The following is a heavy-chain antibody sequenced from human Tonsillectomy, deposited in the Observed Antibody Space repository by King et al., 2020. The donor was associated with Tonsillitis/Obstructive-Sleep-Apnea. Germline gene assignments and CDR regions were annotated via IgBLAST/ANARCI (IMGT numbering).Heavy chain of an antibody. CDR2: ISASNGDT. V-gene: IGHV1-18*04. J-gene: IGHJ3*01. CDR1: GYIFNIYG. CDR3: ARAGDAFDF. Sequence: QLVQSGAEVKKPGASVKVSCKASGYIFNIYGISWVRQAPGQGLEWLAWISASNGDTDYAQNFQGRVTLTTDTSTSTAYMELRHLRSDDTAVYFCARAGDAFDFWGQGTMVTVSA.